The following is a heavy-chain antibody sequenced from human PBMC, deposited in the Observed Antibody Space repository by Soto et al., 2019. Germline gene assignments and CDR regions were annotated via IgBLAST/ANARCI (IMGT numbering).Heavy chain of an antibody. Sequence: GGSLRLSCAASGFTFSNAWMNWVRQAPGKGLEWIGRIKRKSDGATTDYAAPVKDRFTISRDDSKNMLYLQMDSLKTEDTAVYHRTSTPPGYCGGDCSSYFFDSWGLGTLVTVSS. CDR2: IKRKSDGATT. J-gene: IGHJ4*02. CDR3: TSTPPGYCGGDCSSYFFDS. CDR1: GFTFSNAW. D-gene: IGHD2-21*02. V-gene: IGHV3-15*01.